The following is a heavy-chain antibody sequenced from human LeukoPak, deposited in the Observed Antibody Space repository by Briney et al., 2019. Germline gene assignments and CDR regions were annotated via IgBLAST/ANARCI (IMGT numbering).Heavy chain of an antibody. CDR3: ARESGSDAIDI. Sequence: ASVKVSCKASGYTFTKYGVSWVRQAPGQGLEWMGWISAYNGDIKYAQRGKGRVTMTTDTSTSTVYMGLRSLRSDDTAVYYCARESGSDAIDIWGQGTMVTVSS. V-gene: IGHV1-18*01. J-gene: IGHJ3*02. CDR2: ISAYNGDI. CDR1: GYTFTKYG.